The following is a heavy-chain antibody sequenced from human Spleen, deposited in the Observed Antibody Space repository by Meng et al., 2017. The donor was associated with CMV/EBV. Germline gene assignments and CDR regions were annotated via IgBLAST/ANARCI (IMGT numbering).Heavy chain of an antibody. CDR2: INPNCGGT. J-gene: IGHJ6*02. Sequence: ASVKVSCKASGYTFTGYYMHWVRQAPGQGLEWMGWINPNCGGTNYAQKFQGRVSITADTSTNTAYMELSSLRSDDTAVYYCARGSNKDIMGIFGVVTPDYYYGMDVWGQGTTVTVSS. D-gene: IGHD3-3*01. CDR1: GYTFTGYY. V-gene: IGHV1-2*02. CDR3: ARGSNKDIMGIFGVVTPDYYYGMDV.